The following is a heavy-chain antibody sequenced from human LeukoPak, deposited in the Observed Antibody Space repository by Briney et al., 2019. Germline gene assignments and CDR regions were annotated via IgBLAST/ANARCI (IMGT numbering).Heavy chain of an antibody. Sequence: SETLSLTCTVSGGSISSVAYYWSWFRQHPGKGLEWIGYILDSGSTYYNPSLKSRVTISVDTSKMQFSLKLSSVTAADTAVYYCATSGGTLGPTNYFAYWGQGTLVTVSS. CDR2: ILDSGST. V-gene: IGHV4-31*03. CDR3: ATSGGTLGPTNYFAY. D-gene: IGHD3-16*01. J-gene: IGHJ4*02. CDR1: GGSISSVAYY.